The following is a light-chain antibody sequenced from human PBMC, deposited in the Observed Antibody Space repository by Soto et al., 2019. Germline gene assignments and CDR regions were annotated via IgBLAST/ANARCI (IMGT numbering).Light chain of an antibody. CDR1: SGHTNYA. J-gene: IGLJ2*01. V-gene: IGLV4-69*01. CDR2: VNSDGTH. Sequence: QLVLTQSPSASASLGASVKLTCTLDSGHTNYAIAWHQQQSEKGPRYLMKVNSDGTHIKGDGIPDRFSGSSSGAERYLTISSLQSEDEADYYCQTWGTVTPVIFGGGTKLTVL. CDR3: QTWGTVTPVI.